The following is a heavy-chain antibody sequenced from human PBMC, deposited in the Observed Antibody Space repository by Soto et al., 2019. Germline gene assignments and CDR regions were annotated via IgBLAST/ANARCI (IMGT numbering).Heavy chain of an antibody. J-gene: IGHJ5*02. CDR2: ISAYNGNT. V-gene: IGHV1-18*01. Sequence: ASVKVSCKASGYTFTSYGISWVRQAPGQGLEWMGWISAYNGNTNYAQKLQGRVTMTTDTSTSTAYMELRSLRSDDTAVYYCARVITPAPLLAAKKGRAGENWFDPWGQGTLVTVSS. CDR3: ARVITPAPLLAAKKGRAGENWFDP. D-gene: IGHD2-15*01. CDR1: GYTFTSYG.